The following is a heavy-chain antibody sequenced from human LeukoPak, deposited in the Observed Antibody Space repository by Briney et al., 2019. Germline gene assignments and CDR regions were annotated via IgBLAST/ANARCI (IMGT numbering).Heavy chain of an antibody. CDR1: GFTFNTYG. CDR2: IWYDGSIK. V-gene: IGHV3-33*01. CDR3: ARVGRYCSGGSCYSNWLDP. Sequence: GGSLRLSCAASGFTFNTYGMHWVRQAPGKGLEWVAVIWYDGSIKYYADSVKGRFTISRDNSKNTMYLQMNSLRAEDTAVYYCARVGRYCSGGSCYSNWLDPWGQGILVTVSS. D-gene: IGHD2-15*01. J-gene: IGHJ5*02.